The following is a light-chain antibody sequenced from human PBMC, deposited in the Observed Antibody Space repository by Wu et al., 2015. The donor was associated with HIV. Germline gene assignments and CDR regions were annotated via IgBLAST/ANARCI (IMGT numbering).Light chain of an antibody. CDR2: GAS. Sequence: EIVMTQSPATLSVSPGERATLSCRASQSISSNLAWYQQKPGQAPRLLIYGASTRAIGIPARFSGSGSGTEFTLTISSLQSEDFAVYHCRQYNNWPQTFGQGTRVEIK. CDR3: RQYNNWPQT. J-gene: IGKJ1*01. CDR1: QSISSN. V-gene: IGKV3-15*01.